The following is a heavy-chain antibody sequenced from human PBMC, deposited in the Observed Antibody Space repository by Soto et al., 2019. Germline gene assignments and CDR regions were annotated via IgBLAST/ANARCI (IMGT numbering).Heavy chain of an antibody. CDR3: AQDKGYCSGGSCYPYYFDY. D-gene: IGHD2-15*01. CDR1: GFTFSSYA. CDR2: ISGSGGST. Sequence: PGGSLRLSCAASGFTFSSYAMSWVRQAPGKGLEWVSAISGSGGSTHYADSVKGRFTISRDNSKNTLYLQMNSLRAEDTAVYYCAQDKGYCSGGSCYPYYFDYWGQGTLVTVSS. V-gene: IGHV3-23*01. J-gene: IGHJ4*02.